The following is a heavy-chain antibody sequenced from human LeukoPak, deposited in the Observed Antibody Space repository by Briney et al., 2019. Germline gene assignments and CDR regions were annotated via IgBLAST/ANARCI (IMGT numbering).Heavy chain of an antibody. V-gene: IGHV3-7*01. CDR2: IKQDGSGK. Sequence: GGSLRLSCAASGFTFSSYWMSWVRQAPGKGLEWVANIKQDGSGKYYVDSVKGRFTISRDNAKNSLYLQMNSLRAEDTAVYYCAGRITIFGVVMNYWGQGTLVTVSS. J-gene: IGHJ4*02. D-gene: IGHD3-3*01. CDR3: AGRITIFGVVMNY. CDR1: GFTFSSYW.